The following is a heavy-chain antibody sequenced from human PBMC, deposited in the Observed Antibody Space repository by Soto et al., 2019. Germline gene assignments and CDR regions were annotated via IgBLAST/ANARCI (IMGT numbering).Heavy chain of an antibody. J-gene: IGHJ6*02. CDR3: ARGGLATIDYYYYGMDV. Sequence: QVQLVQSGAEVKKPGASVKVSCKASGYTFTGYYMHWVRQAPGQGREGMGWINPNSGGPNYAQKVQGRVTMTRDTSISTAYMELRRLRSDDTAVYYCARGGLATIDYYYYGMDVWGQGTTVTVSS. CDR2: INPNSGGP. CDR1: GYTFTGYY. V-gene: IGHV1-2*02. D-gene: IGHD5-12*01.